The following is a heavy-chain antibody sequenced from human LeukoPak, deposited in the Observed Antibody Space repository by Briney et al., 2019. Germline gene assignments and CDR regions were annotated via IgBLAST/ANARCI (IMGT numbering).Heavy chain of an antibody. CDR2: IHTSGNT. CDR1: GGSITNYY. J-gene: IGHJ4*02. V-gene: IGHV4-4*07. Sequence: SETLSLICTVSGGSITNYYWSWIRQPAGKGLEWIGRIHTSGNTDYNPSLKSRVTMSLDTSKNQFSLKLNSMTAADTAVYYCAREGSATARPFVSNDCWGQGTLVTVSS. CDR3: AREGSATARPFVSNDC. D-gene: IGHD6-6*01.